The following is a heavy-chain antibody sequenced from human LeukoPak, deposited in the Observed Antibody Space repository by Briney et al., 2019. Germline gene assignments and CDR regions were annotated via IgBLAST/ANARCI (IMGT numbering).Heavy chain of an antibody. CDR3: ARDGSRGYFDY. J-gene: IGHJ4*02. V-gene: IGHV3-33*08. D-gene: IGHD3-10*01. CDR2: IWYDGSNK. Sequence: TGGSLRLSCAASGFTFSSYGMHWVRQAPGKGLEWVAVIWYDGSNKYYADSVKGRFTISRDNSKNTLYLQMNSPRAEDTAVYYCARDGSRGYFDYWGQGTLVTVSS. CDR1: GFTFSSYG.